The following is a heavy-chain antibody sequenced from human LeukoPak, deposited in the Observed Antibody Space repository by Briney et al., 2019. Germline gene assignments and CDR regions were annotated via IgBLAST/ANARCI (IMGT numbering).Heavy chain of an antibody. J-gene: IGHJ4*02. D-gene: IGHD2-2*02. V-gene: IGHV3-21*01. Sequence: GGSLRLSCAASGFTFSSYSMNWVRQAPGKGLEWVSSISSSSSYIYYADSVKGRFTISRDNAKNSLYLQMNSLRAEDTAVYYCARGIRLTSPLYCSSTSCYTDYWGQGTLVTVSS. CDR2: ISSSSSYI. CDR1: GFTFSSYS. CDR3: ARGIRLTSPLYCSSTSCYTDY.